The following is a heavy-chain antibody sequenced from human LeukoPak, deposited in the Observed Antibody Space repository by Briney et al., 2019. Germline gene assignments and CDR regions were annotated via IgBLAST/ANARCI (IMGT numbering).Heavy chain of an antibody. CDR2: ISSSSSYI. CDR1: GFTFSSYS. D-gene: IGHD3-3*01. Sequence: GGSLRLSCAASGFTFSSYSMNWVRQAPGKGLEWVSSISSSSSYIYYADSVKGRFTISRDNAKNSLYLQMNSLRAEDTAVYYCARDPIFGMLTLDYWGQGTPVTVSS. J-gene: IGHJ4*02. CDR3: ARDPIFGMLTLDY. V-gene: IGHV3-21*01.